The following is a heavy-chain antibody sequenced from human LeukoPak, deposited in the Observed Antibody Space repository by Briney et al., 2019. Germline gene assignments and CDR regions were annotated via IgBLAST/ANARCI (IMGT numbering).Heavy chain of an antibody. D-gene: IGHD3-16*01. CDR1: GFTFSSYG. Sequence: GGSLRLSCAASGFTFSSYGMHWVRQAPGKGLEWVAVISYDGSNKYYADSVKGRFTISRDNSKNTLYLQMNSLRAEDTAVYYCARLIGSVSGSWNFDYWGQGTLVTVSS. CDR3: ARLIGSVSGSWNFDY. CDR2: ISYDGSNK. V-gene: IGHV3-30*03. J-gene: IGHJ4*02.